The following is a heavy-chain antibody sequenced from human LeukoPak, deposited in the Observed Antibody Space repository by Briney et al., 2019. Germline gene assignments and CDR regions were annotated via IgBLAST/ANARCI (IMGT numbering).Heavy chain of an antibody. D-gene: IGHD6-19*01. V-gene: IGHV3-23*01. CDR1: VFTYSSYA. Sequence: GGPLRLLCGPSVFTYSSYAMIWVPEAPGKALEGVSANSGSGGSRYYADSVKGRFTISRDNSKNTLYLQMNSLRAEDTAVYYCSKVVTIIAVAGELDYWGQGTLVTVSS. CDR3: SKVVTIIAVAGELDY. CDR2: NSGSGGSR. J-gene: IGHJ4*02.